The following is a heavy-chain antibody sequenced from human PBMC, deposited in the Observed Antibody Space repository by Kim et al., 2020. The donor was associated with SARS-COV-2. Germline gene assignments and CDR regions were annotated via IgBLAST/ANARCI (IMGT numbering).Heavy chain of an antibody. J-gene: IGHJ4*02. D-gene: IGHD6-6*01. CDR3: AKDKYSSSSGVDY. V-gene: IGHV3-9*01. Sequence: YADSWKGRLPSYRENAKNSLKLQMNSLRVEDTAFYYCAKDKYSSSSGVDYWGQGTLVTVSS.